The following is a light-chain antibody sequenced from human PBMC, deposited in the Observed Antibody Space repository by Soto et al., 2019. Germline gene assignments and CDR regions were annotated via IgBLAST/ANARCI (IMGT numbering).Light chain of an antibody. J-gene: IGKJ4*01. Sequence: EVVLTQSPATLSLAPGAGATLSCRASQSVGSNLAWYQQKPGQTPRVLIYGASTRAIGIPARFSGSGFGTEFTLTISSLQSEDFVVYYCQQYSNWPLLSFGAGTKV. CDR2: GAS. CDR1: QSVGSN. CDR3: QQYSNWPLLS. V-gene: IGKV3-15*01.